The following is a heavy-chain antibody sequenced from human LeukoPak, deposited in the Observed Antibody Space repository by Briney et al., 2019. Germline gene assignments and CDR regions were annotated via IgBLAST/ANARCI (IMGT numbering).Heavy chain of an antibody. CDR2: ISSSSSYI. Sequence: PGGSLRLSCAASGFTFSSYSMNWVRQAPGKGLEWVSSISSSSSYIYYADSVKGRFTISRDNAKNSLYLQMNSLRAEDTAVYYCARDRVVEWVRIFDYWGQGTLVTVSS. CDR1: GFTFSSYS. D-gene: IGHD3-3*01. V-gene: IGHV3-21*01. J-gene: IGHJ4*02. CDR3: ARDRVVEWVRIFDY.